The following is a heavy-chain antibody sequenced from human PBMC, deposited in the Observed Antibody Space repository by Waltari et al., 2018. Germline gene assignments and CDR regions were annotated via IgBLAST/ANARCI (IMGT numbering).Heavy chain of an antibody. J-gene: IGHJ4*02. CDR1: GFSLSYNY. Sequence: DVQLVESGGGLVLPGGSLRLSCAVSGFSLSYNYMSWVRQAPGKGLLWVPIIYSGGTTDYADSVKGRFTISKDNSKNTLYLQMNSLRTDDTAVYFCASLYCSSGSCYVDDWGQGTLVSVSS. CDR3: ASLYCSSGSCYVDD. V-gene: IGHV3-53*04. CDR2: IYSGGTT. D-gene: IGHD1-26*01.